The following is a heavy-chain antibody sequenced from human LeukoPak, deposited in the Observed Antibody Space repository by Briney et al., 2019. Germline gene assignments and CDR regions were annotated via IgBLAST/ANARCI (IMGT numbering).Heavy chain of an antibody. J-gene: IGHJ4*02. CDR1: GFTSNTYA. CDR3: ARERYGDFGFDY. D-gene: IGHD4-17*01. Sequence: PGGSLRLSCAASGFTSNTYAMHWVRQAPGKGLDWVAVISYDGSNKYYADSVKGRFTISRDNSKNTLYLQMNSLRAEDTAVYYCARERYGDFGFDYWGQGTLVTVSS. V-gene: IGHV3-30-3*01. CDR2: ISYDGSNK.